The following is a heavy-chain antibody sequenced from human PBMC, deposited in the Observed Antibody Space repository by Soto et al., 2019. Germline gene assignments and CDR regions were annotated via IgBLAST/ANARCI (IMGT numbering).Heavy chain of an antibody. CDR3: ARSYSSSWSPFDY. Sequence: QVQLQQWGAGLLKPSETLSLTCAVYGGSFSGYYWSWIRQPPGKGLEWIGEINQSGGTNYNPSLKCRVTISVDTSKNQFSLKPSSVTAAATAVYYCARSYSSSWSPFDYWGQGTLVTVSS. CDR1: GGSFSGYY. D-gene: IGHD6-13*01. V-gene: IGHV4-34*01. CDR2: INQSGGT. J-gene: IGHJ4*02.